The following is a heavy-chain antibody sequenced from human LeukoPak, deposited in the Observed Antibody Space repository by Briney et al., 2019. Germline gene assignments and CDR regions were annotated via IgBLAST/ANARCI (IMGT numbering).Heavy chain of an antibody. Sequence: ASVKVSCKASGYTFTSYYMHWVRQAPGQGLEWMGIINPSGGSTSYAQKFQGRVTMTRDVSTSTVYMELSSLRSEDTAVYYCARDPGSYYLDYWGQGTLVTVSS. CDR1: GYTFTSYY. D-gene: IGHD1-26*01. V-gene: IGHV1-46*01. CDR2: INPSGGST. CDR3: ARDPGSYYLDY. J-gene: IGHJ4*02.